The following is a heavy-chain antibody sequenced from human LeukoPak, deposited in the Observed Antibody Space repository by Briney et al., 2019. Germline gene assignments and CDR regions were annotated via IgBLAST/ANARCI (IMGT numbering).Heavy chain of an antibody. Sequence: SETLSLTCIVSGDPITSGGYYWSWIRQHPGKGLEWIGFIFYSGSTFYNPSLKSRVTMSVDTSKNQFSLKLSSVTAADTAVYYCARDRRGGNFFDYWGQGTLVSVSS. V-gene: IGHV4-31*03. CDR2: IFYSGST. D-gene: IGHD4-23*01. CDR3: ARDRRGGNFFDY. CDR1: GDPITSGGYY. J-gene: IGHJ4*02.